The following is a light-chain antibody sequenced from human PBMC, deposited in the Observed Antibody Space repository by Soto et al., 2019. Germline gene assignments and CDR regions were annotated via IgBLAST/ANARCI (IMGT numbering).Light chain of an antibody. CDR1: QSVSSSY. V-gene: IGKV3-20*01. Sequence: EIVLTQSPGTLSLSPGERATLSCRASQSVSSSYLAWYQQKPGQPPRLLIYGASSRATGIPDRFSGRRSGTDFTLTVSSLQPEDFATYYCQQFYTYPITFGQGTRLEIK. CDR2: GAS. CDR3: QQFYTYPIT. J-gene: IGKJ5*01.